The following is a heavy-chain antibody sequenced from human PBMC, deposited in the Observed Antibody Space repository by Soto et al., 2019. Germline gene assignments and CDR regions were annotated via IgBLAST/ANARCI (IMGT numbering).Heavy chain of an antibody. V-gene: IGHV1-69*06. CDR2: IVPMFGTS. Sequence: QERLVQSGAEVRKPGSSVKVSCKVTGGTSTRYAINWVRQAPGQGLEWMGGIVPMFGTSKYAQKFQGRGTITADTSTNMAYMELRSLRSEDTAVYYCNRGSEYDFWSGYLWGQGTLVSVSS. CDR1: GGTSTRYA. J-gene: IGHJ4*02. D-gene: IGHD3-3*01. CDR3: NRGSEYDFWSGYL.